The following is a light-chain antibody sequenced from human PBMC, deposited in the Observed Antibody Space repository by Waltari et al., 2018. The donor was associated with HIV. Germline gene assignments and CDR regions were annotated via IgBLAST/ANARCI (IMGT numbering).Light chain of an antibody. CDR1: QSINTW. CDR2: KAS. J-gene: IGKJ1*01. V-gene: IGKV1-5*03. CDR3: QQYSTYAWA. Sequence: DIQMTQSPSTLSAFVGDRVTITCRASQSINTWLAWYQQKPGKAPKVLIYKASSLESGVPSRFSGSGSGTEFTLTSSSLQPDDSATYYCQQYSTYAWAFGQGTKVEIK.